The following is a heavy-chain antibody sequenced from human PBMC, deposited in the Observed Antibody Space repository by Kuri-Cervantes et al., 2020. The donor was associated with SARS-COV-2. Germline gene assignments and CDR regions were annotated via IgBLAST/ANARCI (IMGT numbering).Heavy chain of an antibody. CDR1: GFTFSNYW. J-gene: IGHJ2*01. CDR3: ARDLDGYYYARSGYYFGRAPPKHWHFDL. D-gene: IGHD3-22*01. CDR2: IKQDGSEK. Sequence: GESLTISCAASGFTFSNYWMSWDRQSQGKGLEWVANIKQDGSEKYYVDSVKGRFIISRDNAKNSLYLQMNSLRAEDTAVYYCARDLDGYYYARSGYYFGRAPPKHWHFDLWGRGTLVTVSS. V-gene: IGHV3-7*04.